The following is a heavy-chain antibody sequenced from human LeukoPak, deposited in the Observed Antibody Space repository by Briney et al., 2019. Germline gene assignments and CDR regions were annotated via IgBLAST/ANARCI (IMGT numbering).Heavy chain of an antibody. J-gene: IGHJ4*02. CDR1: GVSISSYY. Sequence: SETLSLTCTVSGVSISSYYWSWIRQPPGKGLEWIGYIYYSGSTNYNPSLKSRVTISVDTSKNQFSLKLSSVTAADTAVYYCATVIVGATGRLFDYWGQGTLVTVSS. D-gene: IGHD1-26*01. CDR2: IYYSGST. CDR3: ATVIVGATGRLFDY. V-gene: IGHV4-59*12.